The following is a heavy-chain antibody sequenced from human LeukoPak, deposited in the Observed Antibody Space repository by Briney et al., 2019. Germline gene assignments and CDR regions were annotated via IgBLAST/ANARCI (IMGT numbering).Heavy chain of an antibody. Sequence: PGGSLRLSCAASGFTFSNYGMHWVRQAPGKGLEWVAFVRFDGNNKYYGDSVKGRFTISRDNSKSTLYLQMNSLRAEDTAVYYCAKTNGSPDYWGQGTLVTVSS. CDR3: AKTNGSPDY. CDR2: VRFDGNNK. J-gene: IGHJ4*02. V-gene: IGHV3-30*02. D-gene: IGHD1-26*01. CDR1: GFTFSNYG.